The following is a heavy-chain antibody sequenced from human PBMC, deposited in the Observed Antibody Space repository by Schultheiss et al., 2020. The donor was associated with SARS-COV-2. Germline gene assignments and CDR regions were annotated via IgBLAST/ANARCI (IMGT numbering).Heavy chain of an antibody. CDR3: ARVFGGTYFDS. V-gene: IGHV2-70*04. CDR2: IDWDDDE. CDR1: GFSLSTSGVR. Sequence: SGPTLVKPTQTLTLTCTFSGFSLSTSGVRVSWIRQPPGKALQWLARIDWDDDEFYSASLKTRLTISKDTSKNQVVLTMTNMDPVDTATYYCARVFGGTYFDSWGQGTLVTVSS. D-gene: IGHD4-23*01. J-gene: IGHJ4*02.